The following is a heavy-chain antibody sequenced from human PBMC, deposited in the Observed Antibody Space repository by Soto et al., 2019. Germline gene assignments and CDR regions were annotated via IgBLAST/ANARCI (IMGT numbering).Heavy chain of an antibody. J-gene: IGHJ4*02. CDR1: GGSIRSYY. V-gene: IGHV4-59*01. CDR3: ARGSPTLGYCTNGVCTHFDS. CDR2: IYYSGST. D-gene: IGHD2-8*01. Sequence: SETLSLTCSVSGGSIRSYYWSWIRQPPGKGLEWIGYIYYSGSTNNNPSLRSRVTISIDTSKNQFSLKLSSVTAADTAVYYCARGSPTLGYCTNGVCTHFDSWGQGTLVTVSS.